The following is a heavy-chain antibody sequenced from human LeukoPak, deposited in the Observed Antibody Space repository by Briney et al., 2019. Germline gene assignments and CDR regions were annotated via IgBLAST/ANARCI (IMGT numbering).Heavy chain of an antibody. D-gene: IGHD3-3*01. Sequence: GASVKVSCKASGYTFTSYDINWVRQATGQGLEWMGWMNPNSGNTGYAQKFQGRVTITRNTSISTAYMELSSLRSEDTAVYYCARGLWSGYYRLNWFDPWGQGTLVTVSS. CDR1: GYTFTSYD. CDR2: MNPNSGNT. J-gene: IGHJ5*02. CDR3: ARGLWSGYYRLNWFDP. V-gene: IGHV1-8*03.